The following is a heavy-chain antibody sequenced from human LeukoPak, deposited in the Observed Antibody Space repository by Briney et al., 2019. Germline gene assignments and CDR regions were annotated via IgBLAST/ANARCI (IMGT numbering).Heavy chain of an antibody. CDR3: AREGEVRGKGYYYYYMDV. D-gene: IGHD3-10*01. V-gene: IGHV1-18*01. J-gene: IGHJ6*03. CDR1: VYTSTSYG. Sequence: ASVKVSCKACVYTSTSYGISWVRQVPGQGLEWMGRISAYNGNTNYAQKLQGRVTMTTDTSTSTAYMELRSLRSDDTALYYCAREGEVRGKGYYYYYMDVWGKGTTVTVSS. CDR2: ISAYNGNT.